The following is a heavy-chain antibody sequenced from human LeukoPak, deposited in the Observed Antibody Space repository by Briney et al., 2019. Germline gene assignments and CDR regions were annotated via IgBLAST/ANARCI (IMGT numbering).Heavy chain of an antibody. CDR1: GGSFSGYY. CDR3: ARGSSSSWYSRFDY. J-gene: IGHJ4*02. CDR2: INHSGST. D-gene: IGHD6-13*01. V-gene: IGHV4-34*01. Sequence: ETLSLPCAVYGGSFSGYYWSWVRQPPGKGLEWIGEINHSGSTNYNPSLKSRVTISVDTSKNQFSLKLSSVTAADTAVYYCARGSSSSWYSRFDYWGQGTLVTVSS.